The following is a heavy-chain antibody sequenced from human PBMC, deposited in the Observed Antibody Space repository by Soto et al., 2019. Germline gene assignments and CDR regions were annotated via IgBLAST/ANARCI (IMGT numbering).Heavy chain of an antibody. V-gene: IGHV3-7*05. CDR3: ARAGSENDY. CDR1: GFTFSNYW. CDR2: IKQDGSER. J-gene: IGHJ4*02. Sequence: EVQLVESGGGLVQPGGSLRLSCAASGFTFSNYWMSWVRQAPGKGLEWVANIKQDGSERNYVDSEKGRFTISRDNAKNSLYLQLNSLRAEDTAVYYCARAGSENDYWGQGTLVTVSS. D-gene: IGHD3-10*01.